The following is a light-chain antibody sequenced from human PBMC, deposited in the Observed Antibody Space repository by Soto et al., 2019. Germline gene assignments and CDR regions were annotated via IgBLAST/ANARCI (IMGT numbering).Light chain of an antibody. V-gene: IGLV2-14*01. CDR1: SSDVGGYNY. J-gene: IGLJ1*01. Sequence: QSVLTQPASVSGSPGQSITISCTGTSSDVGGYNYVSWYQQHPGKAPKLMIYDVSNRPPGVSNRLSGSKSGNTASLTISGXXXXXXXDYYCSSYTSSSTRVFGTGTKLTV. CDR3: SSYTSSSTRV. CDR2: DVS.